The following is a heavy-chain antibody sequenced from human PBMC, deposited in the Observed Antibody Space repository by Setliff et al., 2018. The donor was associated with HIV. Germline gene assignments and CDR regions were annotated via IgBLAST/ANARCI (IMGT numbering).Heavy chain of an antibody. CDR2: INQDGSEI. J-gene: IGHJ4*02. CDR3: ARVRGGGWSDY. Sequence: GGSLRLSCTASGFTFSTYWMSWVRQAPGKGLEWVANINQDGSEIFYVDSVKGRFTISRDNASSLLNLQLNSLRAEDTAVYYCARVRGGGWSDYWGQGTLVTVSS. CDR1: GFTFSTYW. V-gene: IGHV3-7*01. D-gene: IGHD6-19*01.